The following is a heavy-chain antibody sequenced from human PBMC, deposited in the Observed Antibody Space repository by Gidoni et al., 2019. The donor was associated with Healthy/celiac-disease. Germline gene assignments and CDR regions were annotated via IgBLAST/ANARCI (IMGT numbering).Heavy chain of an antibody. J-gene: IGHJ6*02. V-gene: IGHV3-30*01. Sequence: QVQLVESGGGVVQPGRSLRLSCAASGFTFRSSAMHWVRQAPGKGLEWVAVISYDGSNKYYADSVKGRFTISRDNSKNTLYLQMNSLRAEDTAVYYCAREVGQLAPPLYGMDVWGQGTTVTVSS. CDR1: GFTFRSSA. CDR2: ISYDGSNK. D-gene: IGHD6-6*01. CDR3: AREVGQLAPPLYGMDV.